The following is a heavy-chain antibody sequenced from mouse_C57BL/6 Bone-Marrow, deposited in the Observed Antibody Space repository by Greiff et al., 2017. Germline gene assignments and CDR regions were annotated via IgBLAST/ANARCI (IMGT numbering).Heavy chain of an antibody. CDR1: GFNIKDDY. J-gene: IGHJ3*01. V-gene: IGHV14-4*01. CDR3: TLGAY. D-gene: IGHD4-1*01. Sequence: EVKLMESGAELVRPGASVKLSCTASGFNIKDDYMHWVKQRPEQGLEWIGWIDPENGDTEYASKFQGKATITADTSSNTAYLQLSSLTTEDAAVYYCTLGAYWGQGTLVTVSA. CDR2: IDPENGDT.